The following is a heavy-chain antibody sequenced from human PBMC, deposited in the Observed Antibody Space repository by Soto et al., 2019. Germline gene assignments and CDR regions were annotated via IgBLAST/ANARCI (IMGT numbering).Heavy chain of an antibody. CDR2: IYWEDDK. CDR3: AHFRYATNGVLNRYFDF. Sequence: QITLKESGPTLVKPTQNLTLTCTFSGFSLSTNGVGVGWIRQPPGEALEWLALIYWEDDKRYRPSLKNRLTITKDSSKNQVVLTVTNMDPVDTATYYCAHFRYATNGVLNRYFDFWGQGPLVTLSS. CDR1: GFSLSTNGVG. V-gene: IGHV2-5*02. J-gene: IGHJ4*02. D-gene: IGHD2-8*01.